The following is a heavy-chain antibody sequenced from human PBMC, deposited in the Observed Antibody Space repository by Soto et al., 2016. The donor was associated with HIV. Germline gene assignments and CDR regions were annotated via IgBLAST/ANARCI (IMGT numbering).Heavy chain of an antibody. V-gene: IGHV3-13*04. CDR1: GFTFGGYD. CDR2: IATAGNT. D-gene: IGHD5-12*01. CDR3: AISTLRSWDSVSFDI. J-gene: IGHJ3*02. Sequence: EVQVVESGGGLVQPGGSLRLSCAVSGFTFGGYDMHWVRQPTEKGLEWVASIATAGNTYYPDSVKGRFTLSRENAQNSFYLQMNSLRAGDTAVYYCAISTLRSWDSVSFDIVGQGTVVTV.